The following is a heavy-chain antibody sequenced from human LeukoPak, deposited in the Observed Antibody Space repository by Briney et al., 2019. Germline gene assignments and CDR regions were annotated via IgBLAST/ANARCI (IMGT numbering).Heavy chain of an antibody. CDR3: AKDGAVSGYFDN. V-gene: IGHV3-30*18. J-gene: IGHJ4*02. D-gene: IGHD6-19*01. Sequence: GGSLRLSCAASGFTFSNYGLHWVRQAPGKGLEWVAIISYDGSNKYFADSVKGRFTTSRDNSKNTLYLQMNSLRAEDTAVYYCAKDGAVSGYFDNWGQGTLVTVSS. CDR2: ISYDGSNK. CDR1: GFTFSNYG.